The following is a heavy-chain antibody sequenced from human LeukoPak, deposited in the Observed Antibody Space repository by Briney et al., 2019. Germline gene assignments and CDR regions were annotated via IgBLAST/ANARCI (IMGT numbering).Heavy chain of an antibody. D-gene: IGHD6-13*01. CDR2: LNPNSGGT. Sequence: ASVKVSCKASGYTFTGYYMHWVRQAPGQGLEWMGRLNPNSGGTNYAQKFQGRVTMTRDTSISTAYMELSRLRSDDTAVYYCARGGYSSSWYDHDAFDIWGQGTMVTVSS. V-gene: IGHV1-2*06. CDR3: ARGGYSSSWYDHDAFDI. J-gene: IGHJ3*02. CDR1: GYTFTGYY.